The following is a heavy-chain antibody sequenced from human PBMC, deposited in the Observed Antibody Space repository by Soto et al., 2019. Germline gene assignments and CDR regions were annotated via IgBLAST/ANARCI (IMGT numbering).Heavy chain of an antibody. V-gene: IGHV4-61*01. Sequence: SETLSLTCTVSGVSVSGGSYYWSWIRQPPGKALEWIGYIYYTGSTNYNPSLKSRVTISVDTSKNKFSLNLRSVTAADTAMYYCARGIAARPLDYWGRGTLVTVSS. D-gene: IGHD6-6*01. CDR2: IYYTGST. CDR3: ARGIAARPLDY. CDR1: GVSVSGGSYY. J-gene: IGHJ4*02.